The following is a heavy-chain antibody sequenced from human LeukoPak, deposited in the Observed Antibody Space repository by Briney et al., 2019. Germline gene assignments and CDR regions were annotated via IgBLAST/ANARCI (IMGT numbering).Heavy chain of an antibody. CDR2: ISSKSDYT. D-gene: IGHD3-22*01. V-gene: IGHV3-23*01. J-gene: IGHJ4*02. CDR1: GFTFSIYA. Sequence: GGSLRLSCAASGFTFSIYAMSWVRQAPGKGLEWVSSISSKSDYTYYEDSVKGRFTVSRDNSKSTLYLQMNSLRAEGTAIHYCAKDRPNYYESNGHYYRRDGDYWGQGTLVTVSS. CDR3: AKDRPNYYESNGHYYRRDGDY.